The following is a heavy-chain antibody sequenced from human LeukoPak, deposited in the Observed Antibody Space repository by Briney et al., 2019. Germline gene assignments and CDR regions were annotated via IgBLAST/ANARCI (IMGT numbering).Heavy chain of an antibody. V-gene: IGHV3-21*01. CDR2: ISSSSSYI. D-gene: IGHD1-1*01. CDR1: GFTFSSYS. J-gene: IGHJ6*04. CDR3: ASAGTTGTKGMDV. Sequence: GGSLRLSCAASGFTFSSYSMNWVRQAPGKGLEWVSSISSSSSYIYYADSVKGRFTISRDNAKNSLYPQMNSLRAEDTAVYYCASAGTTGTKGMDVWGKGTTVTVSS.